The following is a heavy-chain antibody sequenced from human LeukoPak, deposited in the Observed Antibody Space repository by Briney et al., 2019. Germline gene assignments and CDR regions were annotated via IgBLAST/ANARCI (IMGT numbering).Heavy chain of an antibody. CDR2: ISYDGSNK. CDR3: ARDGVNGAFDI. J-gene: IGHJ3*02. Sequence: PGGSLRLSCAASGFTFSSYAMHWVRQAPGKGLEWVAVISYDGSNKYYADSVKGRFTISRDNAKNSLYLQMNSLRAEDTAVYYCARDGVNGAFDIWGQGTMVTVSS. D-gene: IGHD2-8*01. V-gene: IGHV3-30*04. CDR1: GFTFSSYA.